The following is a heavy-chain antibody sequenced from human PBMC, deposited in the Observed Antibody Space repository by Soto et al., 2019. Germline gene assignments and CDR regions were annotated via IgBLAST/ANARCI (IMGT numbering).Heavy chain of an antibody. J-gene: IGHJ5*02. Sequence: SETLSLTCTVYGGSFSGYYWSWIRQPPGKGLEWIGEINHSGSTNYNPSLKSRVTISVDTSKNQFSLKLSSVTAADTAVYYCARGGPYYDILTGYYRNWFDPWGQGTLVTVS. V-gene: IGHV4-34*01. D-gene: IGHD3-9*01. CDR1: GGSFSGYY. CDR3: ARGGPYYDILTGYYRNWFDP. CDR2: INHSGST.